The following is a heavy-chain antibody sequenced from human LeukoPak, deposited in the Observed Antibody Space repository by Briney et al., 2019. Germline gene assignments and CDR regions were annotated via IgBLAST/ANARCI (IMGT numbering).Heavy chain of an antibody. Sequence: GGSLRLSCAASGFSFSSYGMHWVRQAPGKGLEWVAVISYDGSNKYYADSVKGRFTISRDNSKNTLYLQMNSLRAEDTAVYYCAKAAIAVALYDAFDIWGQGTMVTVSS. D-gene: IGHD6-19*01. CDR3: AKAAIAVALYDAFDI. CDR2: ISYDGSNK. J-gene: IGHJ3*02. V-gene: IGHV3-30*18. CDR1: GFSFSSYG.